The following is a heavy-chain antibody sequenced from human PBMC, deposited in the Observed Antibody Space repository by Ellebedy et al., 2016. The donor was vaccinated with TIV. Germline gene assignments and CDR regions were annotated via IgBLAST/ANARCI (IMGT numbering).Heavy chain of an antibody. CDR3: TGLTFRAMIDALDI. CDR2: NNFSGST. V-gene: IGHV4-39*01. Sequence: SETLSLXXTVSGGSISRSSDYWGRIRQRTGQGLEWRGSNNFSGSTYYNPSLKSRVTISVDTPKNHFSLKLSSVSAADTAVHYCTGLTFRAMIDALDIWGQGAMVTVSS. CDR1: GGSISRSSDY. J-gene: IGHJ3*02. D-gene: IGHD3-10*01.